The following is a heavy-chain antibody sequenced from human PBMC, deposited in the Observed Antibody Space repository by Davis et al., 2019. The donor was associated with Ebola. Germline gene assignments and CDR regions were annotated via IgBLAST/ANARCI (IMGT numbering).Heavy chain of an antibody. V-gene: IGHV3-74*01. Sequence: HTGGSLRLSCAASGFTFDAYAMHWVRQAPGKGLVWVSRINSDGSSTSYADSVKGRFTISRDNAKNTLYLQMNSLRAEDTAVYYCARGHGSSPDNWFDPWGQGTLVTVSS. J-gene: IGHJ5*02. CDR3: ARGHGSSPDNWFDP. CDR1: GFTFDAYA. CDR2: INSDGSST. D-gene: IGHD1-26*01.